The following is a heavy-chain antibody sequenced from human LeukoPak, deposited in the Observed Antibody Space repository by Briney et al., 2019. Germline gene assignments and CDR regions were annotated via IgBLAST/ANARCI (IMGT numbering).Heavy chain of an antibody. D-gene: IGHD3-10*01. CDR1: GFIFSNYG. Sequence: GGSLRLSCAASGFIFSNYGMNWVRQAPGKGLEWVAAISASGSATSYADSVRGRFTISRDNAKNSLYLQMNSLRDEDTAVYYCARGYYGSGDYWGQGTLVTVSS. J-gene: IGHJ4*02. V-gene: IGHV3-48*02. CDR2: ISASGSAT. CDR3: ARGYYGSGDY.